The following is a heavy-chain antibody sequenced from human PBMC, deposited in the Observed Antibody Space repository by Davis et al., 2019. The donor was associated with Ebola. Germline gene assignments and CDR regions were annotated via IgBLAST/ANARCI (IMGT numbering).Heavy chain of an antibody. CDR3: ARGPEIQLWLNFDY. CDR2: IIPIFGTA. J-gene: IGHJ4*03. V-gene: IGHV1-69*13. D-gene: IGHD5-18*01. Sequence: AASVKVSCKASGGTFSSYAISWVRQAPGQGLEWMGGIIPIFGTANYAQKFQGRVTITADESTSTAYMELSSLRSEDTAVYYCARGPEIQLWLNFDYWGQGTTVTVSS. CDR1: GGTFSSYA.